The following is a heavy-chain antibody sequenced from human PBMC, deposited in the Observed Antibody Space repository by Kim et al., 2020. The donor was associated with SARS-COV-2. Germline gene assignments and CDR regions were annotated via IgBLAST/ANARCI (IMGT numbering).Heavy chain of an antibody. CDR2: IWYDGSNK. V-gene: IGHV3-33*06. CDR1: GFTFSSYG. CDR3: AKDHEYYYGSGSYPRCYFDY. Sequence: GGSLRLSCAASGFTFSSYGMHWVRQAPGKGLEWVAVIWYDGSNKYYADSVKGRFTISRDNSKNTLYLQMNSLRAEDTAVYYCAKDHEYYYGSGSYPRCYFDYWGQGTLVTVSS. J-gene: IGHJ4*02. D-gene: IGHD3-10*01.